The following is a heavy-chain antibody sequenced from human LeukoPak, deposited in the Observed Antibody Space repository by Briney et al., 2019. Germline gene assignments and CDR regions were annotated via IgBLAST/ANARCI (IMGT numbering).Heavy chain of an antibody. CDR1: GFTFASYA. CDR3: ASEMYVDTVMGPLDF. Sequence: GGSLRLSCAASGFTFASYAMHWVRQAPGKGLEWVAIISYDGSNKYYADSVKGRFTISRDNSKNTLYLQMSSLRTEDTAVYYCASEMYVDTVMGPLDFWGQGSLVTVSS. CDR2: ISYDGSNK. D-gene: IGHD5-18*01. V-gene: IGHV3-30-3*01. J-gene: IGHJ4*02.